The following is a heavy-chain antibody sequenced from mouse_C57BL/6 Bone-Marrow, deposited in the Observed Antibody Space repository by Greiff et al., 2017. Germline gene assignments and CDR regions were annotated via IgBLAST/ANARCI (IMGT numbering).Heavy chain of an antibody. CDR1: GYTFTDYE. J-gene: IGHJ2*01. V-gene: IGHV1-15*01. CDR2: IDPETGGT. CDR3: TRWDTTVVDSFDY. Sequence: VQLQQSGAELVRPGASVTLSCKASGYTFTDYEMHWVKQTPVHGLEWIGAIDPETGGTAYNQKFKGKAILTADKSASTAYMELRSLTSEDSAVYYGTRWDTTVVDSFDYWGQGTTLTVSS. D-gene: IGHD1-1*01.